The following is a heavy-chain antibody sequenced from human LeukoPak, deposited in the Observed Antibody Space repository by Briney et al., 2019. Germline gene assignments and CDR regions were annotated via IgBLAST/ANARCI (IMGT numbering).Heavy chain of an antibody. CDR3: ARDKDPVLGVLNWFDP. V-gene: IGHV3-7*05. J-gene: IGHJ5*02. Sequence: PGGSLRLSCAASGFTFSRYWMSWVRQAPGKGPEWVANIKQDGSEKYYLDSVKGRFTISRDNAKNSLYLQMNSLRAEDTAVYYCARDKDPVLGVLNWFDPWGRGTLVTVSS. CDR2: IKQDGSEK. CDR1: GFTFSRYW. D-gene: IGHD3-3*01.